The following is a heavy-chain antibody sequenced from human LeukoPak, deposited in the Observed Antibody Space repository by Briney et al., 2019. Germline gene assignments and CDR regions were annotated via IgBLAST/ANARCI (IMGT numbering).Heavy chain of an antibody. CDR2: IYYSGST. CDR1: GGSISSYY. Sequence: PSETLSLTCTVSGGSISSYYWSWIRQPPGKGLEWIGYIYYSGSTNYNPSLKSRVTISVDTSKNQFSLKLSSVTAADTAVYYCARTLSYFEDYYGSGSYYKYAFDIWGQGTMVTVSS. J-gene: IGHJ3*02. CDR3: ARTLSYFEDYYGSGSYYKYAFDI. D-gene: IGHD3-10*01. V-gene: IGHV4-59*12.